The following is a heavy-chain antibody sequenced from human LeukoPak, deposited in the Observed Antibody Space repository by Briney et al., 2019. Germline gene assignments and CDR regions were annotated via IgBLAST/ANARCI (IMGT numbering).Heavy chain of an antibody. CDR2: IYHSGST. J-gene: IGHJ4*03. V-gene: IGHV4-4*02. Sequence: TSGTLSLTCAVSGGSIISNIWWSWVRQPPGKGLEWVGEIYHSGSTNYNPSLKSRVTMSVDKSKNQFSLKVTSVTAADTAVYYCARGLAANSYDTGGHWAWGLGALVIVSS. CDR1: GGSIISNIW. D-gene: IGHD2-8*02. CDR3: ARGLAANSYDTGGHWA.